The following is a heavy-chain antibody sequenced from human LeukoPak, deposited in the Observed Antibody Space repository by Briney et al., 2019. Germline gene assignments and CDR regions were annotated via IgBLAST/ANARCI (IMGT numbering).Heavy chain of an antibody. V-gene: IGHV4-34*01. CDR1: GGSFSGYY. D-gene: IGHD6-19*01. CDR3: AREGAGYSSGWYNWFDP. CDR2: INHSGST. J-gene: IGHJ5*02. Sequence: SSETLSLTCAVYGGSFSGYYWSWIRQPPGKGLEWIGEINHSGSTNYNPSLKSRVTISVDTSKNQFSLKLSSVTAADTAVYYCAREGAGYSSGWYNWFDPWGQGTLVTVSS.